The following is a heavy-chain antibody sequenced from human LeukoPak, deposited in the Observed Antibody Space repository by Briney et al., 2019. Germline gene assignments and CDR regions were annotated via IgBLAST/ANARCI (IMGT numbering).Heavy chain of an antibody. Sequence: GGSLRFSCAASGFTFSSYAMHWVRQAPGKGLEWVAVISYDGSNKYYADSVKGRFTISRDNSKNTLYLQMNSLRAEDTAVYYCTRRTRAVAGTSSIDYWGQGTLVTVSS. CDR3: TRRTRAVAGTSSIDY. V-gene: IGHV3-30-3*01. CDR1: GFTFSSYA. J-gene: IGHJ4*02. CDR2: ISYDGSNK. D-gene: IGHD6-19*01.